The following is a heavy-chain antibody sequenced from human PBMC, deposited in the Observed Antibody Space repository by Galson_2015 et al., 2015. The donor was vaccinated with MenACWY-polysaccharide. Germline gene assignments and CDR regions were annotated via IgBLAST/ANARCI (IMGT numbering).Heavy chain of an antibody. Sequence: SLRLSCAASGFTFSNYFMTWVRQAPGKGLEWVSTVTSSGDATYYADSVKGRFTISRDNSRNTLYLQMNSLRAEGTAVYYCSRYCSGIRCYSGLDYWGQGTLVTVSS. CDR2: VTSSGDAT. V-gene: IGHV3-23*01. CDR1: GFTFSNYF. CDR3: SRYCSGIRCYSGLDY. J-gene: IGHJ4*02. D-gene: IGHD2-15*01.